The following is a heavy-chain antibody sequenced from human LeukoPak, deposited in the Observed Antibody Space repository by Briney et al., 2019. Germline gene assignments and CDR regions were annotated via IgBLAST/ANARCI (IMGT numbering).Heavy chain of an antibody. CDR2: ISDSGGST. J-gene: IGHJ5*02. CDR1: GFTCSSYA. CDR3: AKDAVWFGDDWFDP. V-gene: IGHV3-23*01. D-gene: IGHD3-10*01. Sequence: GGSLRLSCAASGFTCSSYAMSWVRQAPGKGLEWVSAISDSGGSTYYADSVKGRFTISRDNSKNTLYLQMNSLRVEDTAVYYCAKDAVWFGDDWFDPWGQGTLVTVSS.